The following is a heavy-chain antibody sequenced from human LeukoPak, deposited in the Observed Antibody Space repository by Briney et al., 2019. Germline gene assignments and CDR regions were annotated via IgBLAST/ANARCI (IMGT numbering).Heavy chain of an antibody. D-gene: IGHD5-24*01. CDR2: IYYSGST. CDR3: ARHPVIWPQYPS. CDR1: GGSISTCSYY. Sequence: PSETLSLTCTVSGGSISTCSYYWGWIRQPPGKGLEWIGSIYYSGSTYYNPSLKSRVTISVDTSKNQFSLTLSSVTAADTAVYYCARHPVIWPQYPSWGQGTLVTVSS. V-gene: IGHV4-39*01. J-gene: IGHJ5*02.